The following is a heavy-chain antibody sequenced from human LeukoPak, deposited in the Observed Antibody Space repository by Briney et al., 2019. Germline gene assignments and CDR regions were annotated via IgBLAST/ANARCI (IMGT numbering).Heavy chain of an antibody. CDR2: ISSSSSYT. J-gene: IGHJ4*02. CDR1: GFTFSDSY. Sequence: GGSLRLSCAASGFTFSDSYMSWIRQAPGKGLEWVSYISSSSSYTNYADSVKGRFTISRDNGKNSVYLQMNSLRAEDTAVYYCAREASRGWGTRIDYWGQGTLVTVSS. V-gene: IGHV3-11*05. D-gene: IGHD6-19*01. CDR3: AREASRGWGTRIDY.